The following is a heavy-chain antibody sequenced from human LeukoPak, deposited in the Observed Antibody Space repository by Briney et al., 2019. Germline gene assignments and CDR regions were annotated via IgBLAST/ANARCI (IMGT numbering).Heavy chain of an antibody. D-gene: IGHD3-3*01. CDR2: INPNSGGT. V-gene: IGHV1-2*02. J-gene: IGHJ5*02. Sequence: GASVKVSCKASGYTFTGYYMHWVRQAAGQGLEWMGWINPNSGGTNYAQKFQGRVTMTRDTSISTAYMELSRLRSDDTAVYYCARDADFWSGYYPSNWFDPWGQGTLVTVSS. CDR3: ARDADFWSGYYPSNWFDP. CDR1: GYTFTGYY.